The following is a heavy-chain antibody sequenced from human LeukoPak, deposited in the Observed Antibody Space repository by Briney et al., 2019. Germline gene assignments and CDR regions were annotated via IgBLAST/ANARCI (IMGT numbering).Heavy chain of an antibody. CDR3: AREDCSGGSCYSLSLTPVFHVFDI. CDR1: GYTFTNYG. J-gene: IGHJ3*02. Sequence: GASVKVSCKASGYTFTNYGISWVRQAPGQGHEWMGWISAYNGNTNYAQKLQGRVTMTTDTSTSTAYMNLRSLRSDDTAVYYCAREDCSGGSCYSLSLTPVFHVFDIWGQGTMVTVSS. CDR2: ISAYNGNT. D-gene: IGHD2-15*01. V-gene: IGHV1-18*01.